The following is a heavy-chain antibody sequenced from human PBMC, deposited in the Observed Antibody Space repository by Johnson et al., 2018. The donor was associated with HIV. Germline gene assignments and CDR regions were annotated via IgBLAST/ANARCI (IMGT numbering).Heavy chain of an antibody. Sequence: QVQLVESGGGVVQPGRSLRLSCTASGFTFNKFAMHWVRQAPGKGLEWLAFISYDGSNKYYADSVKGRFTISRDNSKNTLYLQMNSLRADDPAVYHCARGHSDLVTASDIWGHGTMVTVSS. D-gene: IGHD2-21*02. V-gene: IGHV3-30-3*01. CDR3: ARGHSDLVTASDI. CDR1: GFTFNKFA. CDR2: ISYDGSNK. J-gene: IGHJ3*02.